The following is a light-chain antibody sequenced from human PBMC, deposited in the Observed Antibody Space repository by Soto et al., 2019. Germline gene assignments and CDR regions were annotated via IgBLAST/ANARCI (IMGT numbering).Light chain of an antibody. CDR1: QSVTSNY. CDR3: QHYVTSLTT. Sequence: EIVMTQSPATVSVSPGDRATLSCGASQSVTSNYLAWYQQKPGQAPRLLIFGASIRVTGIPDRFIGSGSGTDFTLTISRLEPEDFAVYYCQHYVTSLTTFGQGTKVDIK. V-gene: IGKV3-20*01. J-gene: IGKJ1*01. CDR2: GAS.